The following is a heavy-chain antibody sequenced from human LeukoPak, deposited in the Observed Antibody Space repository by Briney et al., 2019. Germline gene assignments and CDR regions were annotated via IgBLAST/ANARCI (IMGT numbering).Heavy chain of an antibody. Sequence: PGRSLRLSCAASGFTFSSYGMHWVRQAPGKGLEWVAVIWYDGSNKYYADSVKGRFTISRDNSKNTLYLQMNSLRAEDTAVYYCSGSSSWYPSYFDYWGQGTVVTVSS. CDR3: SGSSSWYPSYFDY. J-gene: IGHJ4*02. V-gene: IGHV3-33*01. CDR2: IWYDGSNK. D-gene: IGHD6-13*01. CDR1: GFTFSSYG.